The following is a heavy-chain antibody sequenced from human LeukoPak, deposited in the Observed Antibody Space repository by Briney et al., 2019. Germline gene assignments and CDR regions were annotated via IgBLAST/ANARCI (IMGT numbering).Heavy chain of an antibody. CDR2: INHSGST. J-gene: IGHJ5*02. D-gene: IGHD5/OR15-5a*01. CDR3: ARRSGYSVKSRFDP. V-gene: IGHV4-34*01. Sequence: SETLSLTCAVYGGSFSGYYWRWIRQPPGKGLEWIGEINHSGSTNYNPSLKSRVTISVDTSKNQFSLKLSPVTAADTAVYYCARRSGYSVKSRFDPWGQGTLVTVSS. CDR1: GGSFSGYY.